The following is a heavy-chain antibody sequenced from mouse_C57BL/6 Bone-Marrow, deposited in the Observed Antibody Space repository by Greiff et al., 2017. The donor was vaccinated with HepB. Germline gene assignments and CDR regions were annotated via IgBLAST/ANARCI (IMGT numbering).Heavy chain of an antibody. CDR2: IDPENGDT. Sequence: VQLQQSGAELVRPGASVKLSCTASGFNIKDDYMHWVKQRPEQGLEWIGWIDPENGDTEYASKFQGKATITADTSSNTASLQLSSLTSEDTAVYYCTKNGNYSYYYAMDYWGQGTSVTVSS. V-gene: IGHV14-4*01. CDR1: GFNIKDDY. CDR3: TKNGNYSYYYAMDY. D-gene: IGHD2-1*01. J-gene: IGHJ4*01.